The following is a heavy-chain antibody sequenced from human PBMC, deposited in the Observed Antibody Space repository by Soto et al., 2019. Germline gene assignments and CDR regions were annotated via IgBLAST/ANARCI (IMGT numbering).Heavy chain of an antibody. CDR1: GFTFSSYA. CDR2: ISGSGGTT. Sequence: EVQLLESGGGLVQPGGSLRLSCAASGFTFSSYAMSWVRQAPGKGLELVSAISGSGGTTYYADSVKGRFTFSRDNSKTTLYLQMNSLRAEDTAVYYCAKSANGWFSAFEIWGQGTMVTVSS. J-gene: IGHJ3*02. D-gene: IGHD6-19*01. CDR3: AKSANGWFSAFEI. V-gene: IGHV3-23*01.